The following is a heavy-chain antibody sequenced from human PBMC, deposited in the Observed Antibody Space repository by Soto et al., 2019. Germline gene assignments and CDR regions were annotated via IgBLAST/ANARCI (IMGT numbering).Heavy chain of an antibody. CDR2: IYHSGST. CDR1: GGSISSSNW. V-gene: IGHV4-4*02. CDR3: ARDSMWGTMGHNGMAV. D-gene: IGHD3-10*01. Sequence: QVQLQESGPGLVKPSGTLSLTCAVSGGSISSSNWWSWVRQPPGKGLEWIGEIYHSGSTNYNPSLESRVTISVHKSKNQFSVKLSSVTAADTAVYYCARDSMWGTMGHNGMAVWGQGTTVTVSS. J-gene: IGHJ6*02.